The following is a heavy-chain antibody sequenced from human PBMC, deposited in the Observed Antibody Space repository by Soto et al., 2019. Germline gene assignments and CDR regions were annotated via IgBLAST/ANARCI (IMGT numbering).Heavy chain of an antibody. CDR1: GFTFSNAW. V-gene: IGHV3-15*01. D-gene: IGHD5-18*01. CDR3: TTRYSYGSDY. CDR2: IKSKTDGGRT. J-gene: IGHJ4*02. Sequence: EVQLVESGGGLVKPGGSLRLSCAASGFTFSNAWMSWVRQAPGKGLEWVGRIKSKTDGGRTDYAAPVKGRFTISRDDSKNTLYLQMNSLKTEDTAVYYCTTRYSYGSDYWGQGTLVTVSS.